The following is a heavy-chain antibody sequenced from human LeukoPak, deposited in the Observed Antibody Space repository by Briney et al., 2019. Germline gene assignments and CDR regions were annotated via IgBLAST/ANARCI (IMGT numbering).Heavy chain of an antibody. D-gene: IGHD5-24*01. V-gene: IGHV3-30*04. J-gene: IGHJ4*02. CDR3: ASGKWLQSYFDY. Sequence: GGSLRLSCAASGFAFNTFAVNWVRQAPGKGLEWVVVISYDGSDKYYADSVKGRFTISRDNSENTLYLQMNSLRPEDTAMYYFASGKWLQSYFDYWGQGTLVTVSS. CDR1: GFAFNTFA. CDR2: ISYDGSDK.